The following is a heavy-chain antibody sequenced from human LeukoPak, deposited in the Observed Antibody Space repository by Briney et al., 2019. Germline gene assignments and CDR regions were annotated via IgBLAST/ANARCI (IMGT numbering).Heavy chain of an antibody. CDR2: ISYDGSNK. D-gene: IGHD2-15*01. J-gene: IGHJ4*02. V-gene: IGHV3-30*03. Sequence: GGSLRLSCTASGFIFSSYGMHWVRQAPGKGLEWVAGISYDGSNKYYADFVKGRFTISRDNSKNTLYLQMNSLRAEDTAVYYCAREGMLRPSHIDYWGQGTLVTVSS. CDR1: GFIFSSYG. CDR3: AREGMLRPSHIDY.